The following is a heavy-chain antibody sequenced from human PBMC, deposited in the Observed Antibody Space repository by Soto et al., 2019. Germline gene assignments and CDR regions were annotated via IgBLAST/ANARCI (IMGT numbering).Heavy chain of an antibody. V-gene: IGHV1-8*01. J-gene: IGHJ6*02. Sequence: ASVKVSCKASGYTFTSYDINWVRQATGQGLEWMGWMNPNSGNTGYAQKFQGRVTMTRNTSISTAYMELSSLRSEDTAVYYCARADPGITIFGVVTPYYYYYGMDVWGQGTTVTVSS. CDR1: GYTFTSYD. D-gene: IGHD3-3*01. CDR2: MNPNSGNT. CDR3: ARADPGITIFGVVTPYYYYYGMDV.